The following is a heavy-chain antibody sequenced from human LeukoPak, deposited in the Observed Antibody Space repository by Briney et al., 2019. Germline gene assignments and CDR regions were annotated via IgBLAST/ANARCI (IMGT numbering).Heavy chain of an antibody. Sequence: SDTLSLTCAVYGGSFSGYYWSWIRQPPGKGLEWIGEINHSGSTNYNPSLKSRVTISVDTSKNQFSLKLSSVTAADTAVYYCGKKKRCFTIIVGPLPGGGFAPWGQEPLVTVSS. CDR1: GGSFSGYY. J-gene: IGHJ5*02. V-gene: IGHV4-34*01. CDR3: GKKKRCFTIIVGPLPGGGFAP. CDR2: INHSGST. D-gene: IGHD3-22*01.